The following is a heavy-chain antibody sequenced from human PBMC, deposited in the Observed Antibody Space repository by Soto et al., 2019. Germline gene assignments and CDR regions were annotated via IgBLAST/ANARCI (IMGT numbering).Heavy chain of an antibody. CDR3: ARVEGVAVAGRNAFDI. J-gene: IGHJ3*02. D-gene: IGHD6-19*01. CDR1: GGTFSSYT. CDR2: IIPILGIA. V-gene: IGHV1-69*02. Sequence: QVQLVQSGAEVKKPGSSVKVSCKASGGTFSSYTISWVRQAPGQGLEWMGRIIPILGIANYAQKFQGRVTITADKSTSTAYMELSSLRSEDTAVYYCARVEGVAVAGRNAFDIWGQGTMVTVSS.